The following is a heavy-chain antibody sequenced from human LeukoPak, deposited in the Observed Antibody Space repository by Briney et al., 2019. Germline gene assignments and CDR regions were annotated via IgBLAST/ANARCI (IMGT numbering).Heavy chain of an antibody. J-gene: IGHJ3*02. D-gene: IGHD1-26*01. CDR3: ARVAWELHAFDI. V-gene: IGHV1-18*04. CDR1: GYTFTSFY. Sequence: ASVKVSCKASGYTFTSFYIHWVRQAAGQGLEWMGWISAYNGNTNYAQKLQGRVTMTTATSTSTAYMELRSMRSDDTAVYYCARVAWELHAFDIWGQGTMVTVSS. CDR2: ISAYNGNT.